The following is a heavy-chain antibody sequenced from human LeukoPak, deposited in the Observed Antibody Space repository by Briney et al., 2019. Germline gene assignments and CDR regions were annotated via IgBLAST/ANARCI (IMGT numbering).Heavy chain of an antibody. D-gene: IGHD2-2*01. CDR3: AKRSDCSSTSCYGEHYYYYYMDV. CDR1: GFTFSSYG. Sequence: PGGSLRLSCAASGFTFSSYGMSWVRQAPGKGLEWVSAISGSGGSTYYADSVKGRFTISRDNSKNTLFLLMNSLRAEDTAVYYCAKRSDCSSTSCYGEHYYYYYMDVWGKGTTVTISS. J-gene: IGHJ6*03. V-gene: IGHV3-23*01. CDR2: ISGSGGST.